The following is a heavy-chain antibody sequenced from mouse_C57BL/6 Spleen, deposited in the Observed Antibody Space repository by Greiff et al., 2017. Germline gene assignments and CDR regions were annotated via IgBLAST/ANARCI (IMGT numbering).Heavy chain of an antibody. Sequence: QVQLQQPGAELVKPGASVKLSCKASGYTFTSYWMHWVKQRPGQGLEWIGMIHPNSGSTNYNEKFKSKATLTVDKSSSTAYMQLSSLTSEDSAVYYCARGESRVYAMDYWGQGTSVTVSS. CDR1: GYTFTSYW. V-gene: IGHV1-64*01. CDR3: ARGESRVYAMDY. CDR2: IHPNSGST. J-gene: IGHJ4*01. D-gene: IGHD1-1*01.